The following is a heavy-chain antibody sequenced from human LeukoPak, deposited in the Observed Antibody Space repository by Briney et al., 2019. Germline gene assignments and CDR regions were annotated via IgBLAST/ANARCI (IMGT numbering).Heavy chain of an antibody. CDR1: GYSLTSYY. J-gene: IGHJ4*02. D-gene: IGHD2-21*02. CDR2: INPSISST. CDR3: ARGGSTDSIHSCGGNCYFLDY. Sequence: ASVTVSCKASGYSLTSYYIHWVRQAPGQGLEWMGIINPSISSTNYAQKFQGRVIMTRDTSISTAYMELSRLGSDDTAVYYCARGGSTDSIHSCGGNCYFLDYWGQGTLVTVSS. V-gene: IGHV1-2*02.